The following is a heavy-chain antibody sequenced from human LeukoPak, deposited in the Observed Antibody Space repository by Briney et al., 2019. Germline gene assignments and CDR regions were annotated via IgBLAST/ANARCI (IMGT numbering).Heavy chain of an antibody. D-gene: IGHD6-19*01. V-gene: IGHV4-34*01. CDR1: GFTVSSNY. CDR2: INHSGST. J-gene: IGHJ4*02. CDR3: ARLGYSSGWYQFDY. Sequence: GSLRLSCAASGFTVSSNYMTWIRQAPGKGLEWIGEINHSGSTNYNPSLKSRVTISGDTSKNQFSLRLSSVTAADTAVYYCARLGYSSGWYQFDYWGQGSLVTVSS.